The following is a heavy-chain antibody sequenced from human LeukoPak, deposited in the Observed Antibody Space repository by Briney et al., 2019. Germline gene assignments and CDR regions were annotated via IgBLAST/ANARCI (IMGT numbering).Heavy chain of an antibody. CDR2: INHSGST. D-gene: IGHD6-13*01. J-gene: IGHJ6*02. Sequence: SETLSLTCTVSGGSISSYYWSWIRQPPGKGLEWIGEINHSGSTNYNPSLKSRVTISVDTSKNQFSLKLSSVTAADTAVYYCARGFYRRHWAARWYSSSWYPSPNYYYGMDVWGQGTTVTVSS. V-gene: IGHV4-34*01. CDR1: GGSISSYY. CDR3: ARGFYRRHWAARWYSSSWYPSPNYYYGMDV.